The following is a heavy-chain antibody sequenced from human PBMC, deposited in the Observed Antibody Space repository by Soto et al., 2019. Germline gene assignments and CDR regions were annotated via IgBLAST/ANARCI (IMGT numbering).Heavy chain of an antibody. V-gene: IGHV3-23*01. D-gene: IGHD3-3*01. Sequence: PGGSLRLSCIVSGFSFAGYALAWVRQAPGKGLEWVAAVSGGGGSTYYADSVKGRFSVSRDKSGNMMYLQMNRLTAGDTALYYCAKTQNFHGYYTGFDSWGQGTRVTVSS. J-gene: IGHJ4*02. CDR3: AKTQNFHGYYTGFDS. CDR2: VSGGGGST. CDR1: GFSFAGYA.